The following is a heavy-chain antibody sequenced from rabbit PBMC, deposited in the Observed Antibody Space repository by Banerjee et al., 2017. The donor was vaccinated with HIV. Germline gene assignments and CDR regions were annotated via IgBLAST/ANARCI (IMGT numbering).Heavy chain of an antibody. CDR1: GFSFSSRYY. J-gene: IGHJ4*01. V-gene: IGHV1S40*01. Sequence: QSLEESGGDLVKPGASLTLTCTASGFSFSSRYYMCWVRQAPGKGLEWIACIYAGSGGNTYYATWAKGRFTISKTSSTTVTLQMTSLTAADTATYFCARSTSGYDIGDLWGPGTLVTVS. CDR2: IYAGSGGNT. D-gene: IGHD1-1*01. CDR3: ARSTSGYDIGDL.